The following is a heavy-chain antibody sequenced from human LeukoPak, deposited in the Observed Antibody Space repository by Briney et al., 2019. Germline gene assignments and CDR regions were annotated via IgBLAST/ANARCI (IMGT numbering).Heavy chain of an antibody. CDR3: AIWTSGNY. Sequence: GGSLRLSCADSQFTFNGSWMNWARQAPGKGLEWVANMDPTGSQKRYVDSVRGRFTISKDNPGASLYLDMHSLRAEDTAIYYCAIWTSGNYWGQGTLVTVSS. D-gene: IGHD1-1*01. J-gene: IGHJ4*02. V-gene: IGHV3-7*01. CDR2: MDPTGSQK. CDR1: QFTFNGSW.